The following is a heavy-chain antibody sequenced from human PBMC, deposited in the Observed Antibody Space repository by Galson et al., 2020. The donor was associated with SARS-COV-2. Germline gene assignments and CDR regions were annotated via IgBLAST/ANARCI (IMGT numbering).Heavy chain of an antibody. Sequence: GGSLRLSCAASGFTFSSYAMHWVRQAPGKGLEYVSAISSNGGSTYYANSVKGRFTISRDNSKNTLHLQMGSLRAEDMAVYYCARGLITYSSSAPVWFDPWGQGTLVTVSS. J-gene: IGHJ5*02. CDR2: ISSNGGST. CDR1: GFTFSSYA. V-gene: IGHV3-64*01. CDR3: ARGLITYSSSAPVWFDP. D-gene: IGHD6-13*01.